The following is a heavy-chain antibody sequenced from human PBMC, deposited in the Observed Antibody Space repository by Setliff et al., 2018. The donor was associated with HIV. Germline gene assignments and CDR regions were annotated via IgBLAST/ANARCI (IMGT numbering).Heavy chain of an antibody. CDR3: ARHAGLLWFGELWRGGEYYFDS. D-gene: IGHD3-10*01. Sequence: SETLSLTCTVSGGSISSGDYYWTWIRQPPGRGLEWIGYIYNSGSTYYEPSLRGRVTISIDTSKNQFSLKLSSVTVADTAVYHCARHAGLLWFGELWRGGEYYFDSWGQGTLVTVSS. J-gene: IGHJ4*02. V-gene: IGHV4-30-4*08. CDR2: IYNSGST. CDR1: GGSISSGDYY.